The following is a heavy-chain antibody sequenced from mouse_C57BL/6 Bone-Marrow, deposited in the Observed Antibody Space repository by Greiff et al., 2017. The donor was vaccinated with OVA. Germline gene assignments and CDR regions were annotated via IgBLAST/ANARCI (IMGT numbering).Heavy chain of an antibody. CDR2: ISDGGSYT. J-gene: IGHJ3*01. CDR3: ASELWLFAY. Sequence: VQLKESGGGLVKPGGSLKLSCAASGFNFSGYAMSWVRQTPEKRLEWVATISDGGSYTYYPDNVKGRFTISRDTAKNKLYLQLSSQTSEDTAMYYCASELWLFAYWGQGTMVTVSA. V-gene: IGHV5-4*01. CDR1: GFNFSGYA. D-gene: IGHD2-2*01.